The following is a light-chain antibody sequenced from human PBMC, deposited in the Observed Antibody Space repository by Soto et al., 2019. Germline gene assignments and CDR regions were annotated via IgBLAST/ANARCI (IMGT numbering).Light chain of an antibody. J-gene: IGKJ1*01. CDR2: DAS. Sequence: EIVLTQSPATLSLSPGERATLSCRASQSVSSYLAWYQQKPGQAPRLLIYDASNRATGIPARFSGSGSGTDFTLTISSLGPEDLAVYYCQQRSNWRTFGQGAKVEIK. CDR3: QQRSNWRT. V-gene: IGKV3-11*01. CDR1: QSVSSY.